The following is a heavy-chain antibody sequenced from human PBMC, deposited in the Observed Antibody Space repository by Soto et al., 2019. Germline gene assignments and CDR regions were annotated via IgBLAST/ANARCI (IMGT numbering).Heavy chain of an antibody. Sequence: VQLVQSGADMKNPGSSVRVSCKASGDTFSRHAFSWVRQAPDQGPEWVGGIVPMYDTPVYAQKFQGRVTITADESTTTVFMELSSLRSEDTAVYFCARERGDRPVAGSDAFEIWGRGTVVTVS. D-gene: IGHD6-19*01. CDR1: GDTFSRHA. J-gene: IGHJ3*02. CDR2: IVPMYDTP. V-gene: IGHV1-69*01. CDR3: ARERGDRPVAGSDAFEI.